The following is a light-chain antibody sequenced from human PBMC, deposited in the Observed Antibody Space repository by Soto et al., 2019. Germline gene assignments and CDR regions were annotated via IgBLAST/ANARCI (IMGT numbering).Light chain of an antibody. Sequence: QSVLTQPPSASGSPGQSVTISCTGTRSDVGGYNYVSWYQHHPGKAPKLMIYEVSKRPSGVPDRFSGSKSGSTASLTVTGVQAEDEADYYCSSYAGSTNFVFGTGTKVTVL. CDR1: RSDVGGYNY. J-gene: IGLJ1*01. V-gene: IGLV2-8*01. CDR3: SSYAGSTNFV. CDR2: EVS.